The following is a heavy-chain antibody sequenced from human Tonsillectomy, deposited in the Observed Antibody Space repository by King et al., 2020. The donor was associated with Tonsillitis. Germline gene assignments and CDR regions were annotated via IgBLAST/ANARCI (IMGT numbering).Heavy chain of an antibody. D-gene: IGHD3-10*01. CDR1: GFTFSRYG. J-gene: IGHJ3*02. V-gene: IGHV3-30*02. CDR3: AREGIDAFDI. CDR2: IGYDGRDK. Sequence: VQLVESGGGVVQPGGSLRLSCAASGFTFSRYGMHWVRQAPGKGLEWVALIGYDGRDKYYADSGKGRFTISRDNSKNTRYRQMNSLRAEDTDVYYCAREGIDAFDIWGQGTMVTVSS.